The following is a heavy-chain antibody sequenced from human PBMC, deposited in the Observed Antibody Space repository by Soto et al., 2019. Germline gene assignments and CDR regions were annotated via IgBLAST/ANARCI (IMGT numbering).Heavy chain of an antibody. V-gene: IGHV3-21*01. Sequence: GGSLRLSCAASGFTFSSYSMNWVRQAPGQGLEWVSSISSSSSYISYADSVKGRFTISRDNAKNSLYLQMNSLRAEDKAVYYCARDKRFVVPDETRRPQYSSSSGDAFDIWGQGTMVTVSS. CDR1: GFTFSSYS. CDR3: ARDKRFVVPDETRRPQYSSSSGDAFDI. D-gene: IGHD6-6*01. CDR2: ISSSSSYI. J-gene: IGHJ3*02.